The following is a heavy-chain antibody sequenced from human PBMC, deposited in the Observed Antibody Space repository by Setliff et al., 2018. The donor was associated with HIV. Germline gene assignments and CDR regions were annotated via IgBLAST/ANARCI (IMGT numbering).Heavy chain of an antibody. CDR3: ARHKPIAAAGSYYYGMDV. J-gene: IGHJ6*02. V-gene: IGHV5-51*01. CDR1: GYSFTSYW. D-gene: IGHD6-13*01. Sequence: GESLKISCQGSGYSFTSYWIGWVRQMPGKGLEWMGIIYPGDSDTRYSPSFQGQVTISADKSISTAYLQWSSLKASDTAMYYCARHKPIAAAGSYYYGMDVWGQGTTVTVSS. CDR2: IYPGDSDT.